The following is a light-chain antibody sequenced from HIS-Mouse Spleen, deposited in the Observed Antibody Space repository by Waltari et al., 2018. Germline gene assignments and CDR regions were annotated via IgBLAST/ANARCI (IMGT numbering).Light chain of an antibody. Sequence: DIVMTQSPDSLAVSLGERPTINCKSSQSVLYSSNNKNYLAWYQQKPGQHPKLLIYWASTRESGVPDRFSGSGSGTDFTLTISSLQAEDVAVYYCQQYYSTPLTFGGGTKVEIK. CDR1: QSVLYSSNNKNY. J-gene: IGKJ4*01. V-gene: IGKV4-1*01. CDR2: WAS. CDR3: QQYYSTPLT.